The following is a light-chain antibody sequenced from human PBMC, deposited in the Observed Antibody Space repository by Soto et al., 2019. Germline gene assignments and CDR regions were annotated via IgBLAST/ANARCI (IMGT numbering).Light chain of an antibody. CDR2: TVS. V-gene: IGKV2-40*01. CDR3: MQRIEFPLT. J-gene: IGKJ4*01. Sequence: DIVMTQTPLSLPVTPGEPASISCRSSQSLLDSDGGSTYLDWYLQKPGQSPQLLIYTVSYRASGVPDRFSGSGSGTDFTLKISRVEAEDVGVYYCMQRIEFPLTFGGGTKVDTK. CDR1: QSLLDSDGGSTY.